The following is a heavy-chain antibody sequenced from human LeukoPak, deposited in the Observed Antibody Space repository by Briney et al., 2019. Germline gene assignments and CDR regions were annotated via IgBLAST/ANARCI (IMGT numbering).Heavy chain of an antibody. CDR3: ARGGRYYYDSSGYPKRGMDV. CDR1: GGSFSGYY. Sequence: SETLSLTCAVYGGSFSGYYWSWIRQPPGKGLEWIGEINHSGSTNYNPSLKSRVTISVDTSKNQYSLKLSSVTAADTAVYYCARGGRYYYDSSGYPKRGMDVWGQGTTVTVSS. D-gene: IGHD3-22*01. J-gene: IGHJ6*02. V-gene: IGHV4-34*01. CDR2: INHSGST.